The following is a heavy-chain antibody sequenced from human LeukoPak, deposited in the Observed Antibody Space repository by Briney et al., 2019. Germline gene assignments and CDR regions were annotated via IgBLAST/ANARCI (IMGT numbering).Heavy chain of an antibody. CDR2: ISTSGNTR. J-gene: IGHJ4*02. D-gene: IGHD1-7*01. CDR1: GFTFSSYE. CDR3: ARELSGTTSYYFDY. Sequence: GSLRLSCAASGFTFSSYEMNWVRQAPGKGLEWVSYISTSGNTRYYADSVKGRFTISRDNAKNSLYLQMNSLRVEDTAVYYCARELSGTTSYYFDYWGQGTLVTVSS. V-gene: IGHV3-48*03.